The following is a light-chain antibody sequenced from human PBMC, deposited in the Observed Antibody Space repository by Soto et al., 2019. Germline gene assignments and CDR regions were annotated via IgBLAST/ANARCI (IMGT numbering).Light chain of an antibody. CDR1: QSVSSAY. V-gene: IGKV3-15*01. Sequence: EIVLTRCPGTLSXXXXXXASLXSRASQSVSSAYLAWYQQKPGQAPRLLIYGASTRATGIPARFSGSGSGTEFTLTISSLQSEDFAVYYCQQYNNWPRTFGQGTKVDI. CDR2: GAS. J-gene: IGKJ1*01. CDR3: QQYNNWPRT.